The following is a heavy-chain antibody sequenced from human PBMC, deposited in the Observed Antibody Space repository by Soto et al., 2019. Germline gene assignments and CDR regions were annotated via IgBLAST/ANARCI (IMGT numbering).Heavy chain of an antibody. V-gene: IGHV1-69*13. J-gene: IGHJ5*02. CDR3: ARRAKDVLRFLEWTYNWFDP. CDR2: IIPIFGTA. CDR1: GGTFSSYA. D-gene: IGHD3-3*01. Sequence: SVKVSCKASGGTFSSYAISWVRQAPGQGLEWMGGIIPIFGTANYAQKFQGRVTITADESTSTAYMELSSLRSEDTAVYYCARRAKDVLRFLEWTYNWFDPWGQGTLVTVSS.